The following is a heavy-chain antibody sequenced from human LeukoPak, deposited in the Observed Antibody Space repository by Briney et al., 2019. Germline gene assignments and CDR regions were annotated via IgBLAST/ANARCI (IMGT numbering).Heavy chain of an antibody. D-gene: IGHD6-19*01. CDR2: IQYHGRDK. CDR1: GFTVSSNY. J-gene: IGHJ4*02. Sequence: GGSLRLSCAASGFTVSSNYMSWVRQAPGKGLEWVAFIQYHGRDKYYADSVKGRFTISRDNSKNTLYMEVNSLRAEDTAVYYCAREGGRTVAGTFDNWGQGTLVTVSS. CDR3: AREGGRTVAGTFDN. V-gene: IGHV3-30*03.